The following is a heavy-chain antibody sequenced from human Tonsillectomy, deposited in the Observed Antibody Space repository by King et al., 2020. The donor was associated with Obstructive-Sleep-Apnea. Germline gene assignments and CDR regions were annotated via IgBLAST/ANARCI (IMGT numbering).Heavy chain of an antibody. J-gene: IGHJ6*02. CDR2: ISYDGSNK. Sequence: VQLVQSGGGVVQPGRSLRLSCAASGFTFNNYGMHWVRPAPGKGLEWVAVISYDGSNKYYADSVKGRFTISRDNSKNTLYLQMNSLRAEDTAVYYCAKGLDFFDWLSLDVWGQGTTVTVSS. V-gene: IGHV3-30*18. D-gene: IGHD3-9*01. CDR1: GFTFNNYG. CDR3: AKGLDFFDWLSLDV.